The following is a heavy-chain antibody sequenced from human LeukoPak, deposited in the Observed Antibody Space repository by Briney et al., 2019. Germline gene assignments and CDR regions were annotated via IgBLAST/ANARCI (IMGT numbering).Heavy chain of an antibody. D-gene: IGHD3-22*01. V-gene: IGHV1-2*02. CDR1: GYTFTGYY. Sequence: GASVKVSCKASGYTFTGYYMHWVRQAPGQGLEWMGWINPNSGGTNYAQKFQGRITMTRDTSISTAYMELSRLRSDDTAVYYCARATYYDSRGVDPWGQGTLVTVSS. CDR3: ARATYYDSRGVDP. J-gene: IGHJ5*02. CDR2: INPNSGGT.